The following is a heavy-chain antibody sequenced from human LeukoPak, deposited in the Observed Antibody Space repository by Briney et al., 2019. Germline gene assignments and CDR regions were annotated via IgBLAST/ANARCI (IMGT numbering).Heavy chain of an antibody. V-gene: IGHV3-23*01. J-gene: IGHJ4*02. CDR3: AKSFDFSNGHSPILTPFDS. CDR2: ISARGIST. D-gene: IGHD3-3*01. Sequence: GGSLRLSCAASGFTFSSSAMSWVHQAPGKGLEWVSSISARGISTYYADSVKGRFTISGDNSKNTLYLQMNSLRGDDIGVYYCAKSFDFSNGHSPILTPFDSWGQGTLVSVSS. CDR1: GFTFSSSA.